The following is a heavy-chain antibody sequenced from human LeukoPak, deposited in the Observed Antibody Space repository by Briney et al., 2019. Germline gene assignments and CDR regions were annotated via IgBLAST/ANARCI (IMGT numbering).Heavy chain of an antibody. CDR3: ARRPVRDGYFDY. Sequence: GGSLRLSCAASGFTVSSNYMGWVRQPPGKGLEWVSVIYSDGNTYYADSVEGRFTMSRDDSKNTLYLQMNSLGAEDTAVYYCARRPVRDGYFDYWGQGTLATVSS. V-gene: IGHV3-66*01. D-gene: IGHD3-10*01. CDR1: GFTVSSNY. CDR2: IYSDGNT. J-gene: IGHJ4*02.